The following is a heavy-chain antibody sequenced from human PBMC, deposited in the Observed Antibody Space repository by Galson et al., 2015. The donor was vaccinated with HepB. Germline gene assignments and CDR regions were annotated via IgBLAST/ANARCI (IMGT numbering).Heavy chain of an antibody. CDR3: ARDSGTVMDV. CDR2: LYSGGST. CDR1: GFTVSSNY. J-gene: IGHJ6*02. D-gene: IGHD1-26*01. Sequence: SLRLSCAASGFTVSSNYMSWVRQAPGKGLEWVSVLYSGGSTYYADSVKGRFTISRHNSKNTLYLQMNSLRAEDTALYFCARDSGTVMDVWGLGTTVTVSS. V-gene: IGHV3-53*04.